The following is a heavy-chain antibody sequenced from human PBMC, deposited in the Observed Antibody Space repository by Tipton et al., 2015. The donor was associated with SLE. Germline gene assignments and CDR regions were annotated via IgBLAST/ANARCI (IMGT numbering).Heavy chain of an antibody. CDR2: INHSGST. CDR1: GGSFSDNY. D-gene: IGHD5-12*01. CDR3: ARGGEWLRADFDS. Sequence: LRLSCVVNGGSFSDNYWSWIRQSPGKGLEWIGEINHSGSTNYNPSLKGRITMSVDTSKSQFSLKLSSVTAADTAVYYCARGGEWLRADFDSWGQGTLVTVSS. J-gene: IGHJ4*02. V-gene: IGHV4-34*01.